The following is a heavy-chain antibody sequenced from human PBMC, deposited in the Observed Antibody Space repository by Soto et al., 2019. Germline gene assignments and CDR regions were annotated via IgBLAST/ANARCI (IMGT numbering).Heavy chain of an antibody. J-gene: IGHJ5*02. V-gene: IGHV3-23*01. CDR1: GFTFSSYA. CDR2: ISGSGGST. D-gene: IGHD2-2*01. CDR3: AKDSRSFGYQLLGGNWFDP. Sequence: GGSLRLSCAASGFTFSSYAMSWVRQAPGKGLEWVSAISGSGGSTYYADSVKGRFTISRDNSKNTLYLQMNSLRAEDTAVYYCAKDSRSFGYQLLGGNWFDPWGQGTLVTVSS.